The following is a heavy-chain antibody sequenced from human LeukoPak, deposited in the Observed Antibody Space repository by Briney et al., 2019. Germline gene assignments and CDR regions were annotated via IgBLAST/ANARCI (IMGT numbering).Heavy chain of an antibody. V-gene: IGHV3-30*02. CDR1: GFTFSNYG. J-gene: IGHJ4*02. CDR2: IRYDGSNK. CDR3: AKDRRPGKGIFGEPTDY. D-gene: IGHD3-3*01. Sequence: GGSLRLSCAASGFTFSNYGMHWVRQAPGKGLEWVAFIRYDGSNKYYADSVKGRFTISRDNSKNTLYLQMNSLRAEDTAVYYCAKDRRPGKGIFGEPTDYWGQGTLVTVSS.